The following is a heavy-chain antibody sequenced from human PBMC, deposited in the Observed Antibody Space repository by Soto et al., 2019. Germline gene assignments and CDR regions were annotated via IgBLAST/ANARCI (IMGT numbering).Heavy chain of an antibody. Sequence: EVQLLESGGGLVQPGGSLRLSCAASGFTFRNYAMSWVRQAPGKGLEWVSVISGSGGSTFYADSEKGRFTISRDNSKNTLYLQMNSLRAEDTAVYYCAKDQAGDAYNYGYWGQGTLVTVSS. V-gene: IGHV3-23*01. CDR3: AKDQAGDAYNYGY. CDR1: GFTFRNYA. J-gene: IGHJ4*02. CDR2: ISGSGGST. D-gene: IGHD5-12*01.